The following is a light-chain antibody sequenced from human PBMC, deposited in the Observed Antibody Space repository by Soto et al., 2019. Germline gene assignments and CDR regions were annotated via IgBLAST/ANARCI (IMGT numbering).Light chain of an antibody. Sequence: QSVLTQPPSVSGAPGQRVTMSCTGSSFNIGAGYDVHWYQQLPGTAPKLLISGNTNRPSGVPDRFSGSKSGTSASLAITGLQAEDEADYYCQSYDSSLSGYVFGTGTKLTVL. V-gene: IGLV1-40*01. CDR3: QSYDSSLSGYV. CDR1: SFNIGAGYD. CDR2: GNT. J-gene: IGLJ1*01.